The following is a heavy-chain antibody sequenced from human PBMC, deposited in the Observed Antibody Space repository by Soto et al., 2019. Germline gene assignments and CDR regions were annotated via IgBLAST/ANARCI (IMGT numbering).Heavy chain of an antibody. Sequence: QVQLVQSGAVVKKPGASVKVSCKASGYTFTGFYMHWVRQAPGQGPEWMGWINPNTSGTSYAQKFQGWVTLTRDTSINTAYMELSRLSSDDTAVYYCARDLWGYSGIKGYFYGMDVWGQGTTVTISS. D-gene: IGHD5-12*01. CDR3: ARDLWGYSGIKGYFYGMDV. CDR1: GYTFTGFY. V-gene: IGHV1-2*04. CDR2: INPNTSGT. J-gene: IGHJ6*02.